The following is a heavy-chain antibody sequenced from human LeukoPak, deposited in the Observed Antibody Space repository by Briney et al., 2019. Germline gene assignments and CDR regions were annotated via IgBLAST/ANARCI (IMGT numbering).Heavy chain of an antibody. CDR1: GYTFTSYD. CDR3: ARVPSTIFGVVTSYYYYYGMDV. V-gene: IGHV1-8*01. CDR2: MNPNSGNT. D-gene: IGHD3-3*01. Sequence: ASVKVSCKASGYTFTSYDINWVRQATGQGPEWMGWMNPNSGNTGYAQKFQGRVTMTRNTSISTAYMELSSLRSEDTAVYYCARVPSTIFGVVTSYYYYYGMDVWGQGTTVTVSS. J-gene: IGHJ6*02.